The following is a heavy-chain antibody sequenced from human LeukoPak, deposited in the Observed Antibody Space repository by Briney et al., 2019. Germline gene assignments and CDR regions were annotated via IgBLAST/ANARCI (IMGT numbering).Heavy chain of an antibody. D-gene: IGHD3-10*01. J-gene: IGHJ4*02. CDR3: ASLGGSGSSV. CDR1: GGSISSYY. Sequence: SETLSLTCTVSGGSISSYYWSWIRQPPGKGLEWIGYIYYSGSTNYNTSLKSRVTISVDTSKNQFSLKLSSVTAADTAVYYCASLGGSGSSVWGQGTLVTVSS. V-gene: IGHV4-59*01. CDR2: IYYSGST.